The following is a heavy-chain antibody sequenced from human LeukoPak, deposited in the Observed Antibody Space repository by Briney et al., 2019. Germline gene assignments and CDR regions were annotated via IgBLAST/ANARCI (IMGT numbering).Heavy chain of an antibody. V-gene: IGHV4-61*02. Sequence: PSETLSLTCTVSGGSICSGTYYWRWIRQPAGKGLEWLGRIYTSGSTSYNPSLKSRVTISVDTSKNQMSLKLSSVTAADTAVYYCARDRDGYYYFDYWGQGALVTVSS. D-gene: IGHD5-24*01. CDR3: ARDRDGYYYFDY. J-gene: IGHJ4*02. CDR2: IYTSGST. CDR1: GGSICSGTYY.